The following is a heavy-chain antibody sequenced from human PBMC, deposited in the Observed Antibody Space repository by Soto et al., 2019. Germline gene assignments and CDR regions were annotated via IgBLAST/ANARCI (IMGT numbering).Heavy chain of an antibody. D-gene: IGHD3-22*01. J-gene: IGHJ4*02. CDR1: GGSISSYY. Sequence: SETLSLTCTVSGGSISSYYWSWIRQPPGKGLEWIGYIYYSGSTIYNPSLKSRVTTSVDTSKNQFSLKLSSVTAADTAVYYCARESGYTMNLDYWGQGTLVTVSS. CDR2: IYYSGST. V-gene: IGHV4-59*01. CDR3: ARESGYTMNLDY.